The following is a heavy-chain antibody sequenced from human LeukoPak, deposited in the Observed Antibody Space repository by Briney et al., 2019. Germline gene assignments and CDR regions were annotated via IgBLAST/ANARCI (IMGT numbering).Heavy chain of an antibody. Sequence: RGESLKISCKGSGYSFTGYWISWVRQMPGKGLEWMGRIDPSDSYINYSPSFQGHVTTSADKSISTAYLQWSSLKASDTAMYYCARLGVGSSWYGVADYWGQGTLVTVSS. V-gene: IGHV5-10-1*01. CDR2: IDPSDSYI. CDR1: GYSFTGYW. D-gene: IGHD6-13*01. CDR3: ARLGVGSSWYGVADY. J-gene: IGHJ4*02.